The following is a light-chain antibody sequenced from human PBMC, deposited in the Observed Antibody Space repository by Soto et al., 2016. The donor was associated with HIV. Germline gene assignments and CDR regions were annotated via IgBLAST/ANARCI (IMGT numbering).Light chain of an antibody. CDR3: QQYQTEEGT. Sequence: DIQMTQSPSTLSASIGDRVTITCRASQSFSSWLAWYQQKPGKAPKLLIYKASNLENGVPSRFSGGGSGTEFTLTISSLQPDDFATYYCQQYQTEEGTFGQGTTVEIK. CDR2: KAS. V-gene: IGKV1-5*03. CDR1: QSFSSW. J-gene: IGKJ1*01.